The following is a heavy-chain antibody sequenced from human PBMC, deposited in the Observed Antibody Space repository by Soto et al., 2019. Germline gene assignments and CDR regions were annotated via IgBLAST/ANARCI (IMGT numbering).Heavy chain of an antibody. CDR2: ITGAGGST. D-gene: IGHD4-4*01. V-gene: IGHV3-23*01. CDR3: AKGHSDSFGNYDYFGMDV. Sequence: GGSLRLACAASGFTFDNYGMSWVRQAPGKGLEWIGAITGAGGSTYNADSVKGRFTISRDNSKKTVYLQVDSLRVEDTAVYYCAKGHSDSFGNYDYFGMDVWGQGTTVTVSS. J-gene: IGHJ6*02. CDR1: GFTFDNYG.